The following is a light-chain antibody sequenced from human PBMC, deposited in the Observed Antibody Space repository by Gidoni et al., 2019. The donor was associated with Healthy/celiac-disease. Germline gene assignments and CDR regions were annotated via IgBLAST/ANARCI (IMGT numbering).Light chain of an antibody. CDR2: KAS. CDR1: QSISSW. CDR3: QQYNSYWWT. J-gene: IGKJ1*01. Sequence: DTQMTQSPSTLSASVGDRVTITCRASQSISSWLAWYQQKPGKAPKLLIYKASSLESGVPSRFSGSGSGTEFTLTISSLQTDDFATYYCQQYNSYWWTFGQGTKVEIK. V-gene: IGKV1-5*03.